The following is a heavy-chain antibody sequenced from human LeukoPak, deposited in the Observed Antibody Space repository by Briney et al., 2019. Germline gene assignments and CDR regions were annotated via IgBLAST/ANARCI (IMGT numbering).Heavy chain of an antibody. CDR1: GFTFSSYW. Sequence: QPGGSLRLSRAASGFTFSSYWMHWVRQAPGKGLVWVSRINSDGSSTSYADSVKGRFTISRDNAKNTLYLQMNSLRAEDTAVYYCARGGVNSGSYYFNYGMDVWGQGTTVTVSS. D-gene: IGHD1-26*01. J-gene: IGHJ6*02. CDR3: ARGGVNSGSYYFNYGMDV. V-gene: IGHV3-74*01. CDR2: INSDGSST.